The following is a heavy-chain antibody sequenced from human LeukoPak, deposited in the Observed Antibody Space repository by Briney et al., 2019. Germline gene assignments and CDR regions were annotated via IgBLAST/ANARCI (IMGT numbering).Heavy chain of an antibody. D-gene: IGHD3-22*01. J-gene: IGHJ4*02. CDR2: IIPIFGTA. V-gene: IGHV1-69*06. CDR3: ARELYYDSSGNLDY. CDR1: GGTFSSYA. Sequence: ASVKVSCKASGGTFSSYAISWVRQAPGQGLEWMGGIIPIFGTANYAQKFRGRVTITADKSTSTAYMELSSLRSEDTAVYYCARELYYDSSGNLDYWGQGTLVTVSS.